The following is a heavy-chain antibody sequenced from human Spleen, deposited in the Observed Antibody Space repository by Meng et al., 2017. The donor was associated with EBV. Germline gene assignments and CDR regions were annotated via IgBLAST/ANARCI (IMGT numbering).Heavy chain of an antibody. D-gene: IGHD2-21*02. CDR2: MHPNSDNT. CDR3: ARGLVVTALTDY. CDR1: GYTFTSYD. Sequence: QGQLVQSGDEVKKPGASVKVSCKASGYTFTSYDINRVRQATGQGLEWMGWMHPNSDNTDYTQKFQGRDTMTRNTSIRTAYMELSSLTSEDTAVYYCARGLVVTALTDYWGQGTLVTVSS. J-gene: IGHJ4*02. V-gene: IGHV1-8*01.